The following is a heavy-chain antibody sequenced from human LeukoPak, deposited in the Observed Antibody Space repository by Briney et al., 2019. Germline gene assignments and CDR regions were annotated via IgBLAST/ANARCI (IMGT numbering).Heavy chain of an antibody. V-gene: IGHV4-34*01. CDR2: INHSGST. CDR1: GGSFSGYY. CDR3: ARGRGGKYK. J-gene: IGHJ4*02. D-gene: IGHD4-23*01. Sequence: SETLSLICAVYGGSFSGYYWSWIRQPPGKGLEWIGEINHSGSTNYNPSLKSRVTISVDTSKNQFSLKLSSVTAADTAVYYCARGRGGKYKWGQGTLVTVSS.